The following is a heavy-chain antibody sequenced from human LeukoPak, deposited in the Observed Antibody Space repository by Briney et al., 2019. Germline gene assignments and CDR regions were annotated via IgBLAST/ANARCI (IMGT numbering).Heavy chain of an antibody. Sequence: PGGSLRLSCAASGFTFSSYAMSWVRQAPGKGLEWVSAISGSGGSTYYADSVKGRFTISRDNSKNTLYLQMNSLRAEDTAVYYCAKAPGYDLNPYYYYGMDVWGQGTTVTVSS. CDR3: AKAPGYDLNPYYYYGMDV. J-gene: IGHJ6*02. CDR2: ISGSGGST. V-gene: IGHV3-23*01. CDR1: GFTFSSYA. D-gene: IGHD3-3*01.